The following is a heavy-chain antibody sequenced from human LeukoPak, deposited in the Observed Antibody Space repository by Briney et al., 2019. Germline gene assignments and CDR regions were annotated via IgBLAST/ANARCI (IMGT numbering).Heavy chain of an antibody. CDR1: GGTFSGYA. Sequence: SVKVSCKASGGTFSGYAISWVRQAPGQGLEWMGGIIPIFGTANYAQKFQGRVTITTDESTSTAYMELSSLRSEDTAVYYCARSVGGSTTYYYDSSGYYHDWGQGTLVTVSS. V-gene: IGHV1-69*05. D-gene: IGHD3-22*01. CDR3: ARSVGGSTTYYYDSSGYYHD. CDR2: IIPIFGTA. J-gene: IGHJ4*02.